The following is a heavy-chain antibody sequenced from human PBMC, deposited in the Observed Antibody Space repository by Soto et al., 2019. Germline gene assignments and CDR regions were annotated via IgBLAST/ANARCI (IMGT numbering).Heavy chain of an antibody. CDR1: GFTFSSYS. V-gene: IGHV3-48*01. Sequence: EVQLVESGGGLVQPGGSLRLSCAASGFTFSSYSMNWVRQAPGKGLEWVSYISSSSSTIYYADSVKGRFTISRDNAKNSLYLQMNSLRAEDTDVYYCARRSPEDAFDIWGQGTMVPVSS. CDR2: ISSSSSTI. D-gene: IGHD1-26*01. J-gene: IGHJ3*02. CDR3: ARRSPEDAFDI.